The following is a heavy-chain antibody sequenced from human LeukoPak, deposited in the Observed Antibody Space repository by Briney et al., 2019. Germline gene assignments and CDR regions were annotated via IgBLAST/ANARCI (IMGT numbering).Heavy chain of an antibody. J-gene: IGHJ4*02. CDR3: ARADSSSWYTYFDY. Sequence: SETLSLTCTVSGGSISSYYWSWIRQSPGKGLEWIGYIHYSGSTNYNPSLKSRVTISVDTSKNQFSLKLSSVTAADTAVYYCARADSSSWYTYFDYWGQGTLVTVSS. CDR2: IHYSGST. D-gene: IGHD6-13*01. CDR1: GGSISSYY. V-gene: IGHV4-59*01.